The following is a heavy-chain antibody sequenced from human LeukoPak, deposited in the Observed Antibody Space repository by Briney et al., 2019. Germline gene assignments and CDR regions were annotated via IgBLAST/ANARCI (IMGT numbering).Heavy chain of an antibody. D-gene: IGHD2-2*02. Sequence: GGSLRLSCAASGFTFSVYDMSWIRQAPGKGLEWISYIGGDGNSINYADSVKGRFTISRDNARNSLYLQMNSLRAEDTAVYYCARPGYCSSTSCYTGVTGVSIDAFDIWGQGTMVTVSS. CDR3: ARPGYCSSTSCYTGVTGVSIDAFDI. V-gene: IGHV3-11*04. J-gene: IGHJ3*02. CDR2: IGGDGNSI. CDR1: GFTFSVYD.